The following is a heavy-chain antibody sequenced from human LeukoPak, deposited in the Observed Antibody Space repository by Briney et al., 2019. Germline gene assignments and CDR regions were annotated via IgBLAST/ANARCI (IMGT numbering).Heavy chain of an antibody. V-gene: IGHV1-69*05. CDR3: ARDRGAGDIDY. Sequence: SVKVSCKASGGTFSSYAISWVRQAPGQGLEWMGGIIPIFGTANYAQKFQGRVTMTTDTSTSTAYMELRSLRSDDTAVYYCARDRGAGDIDYWGQGTLVTVSS. D-gene: IGHD2-21*01. CDR2: IIPIFGTA. J-gene: IGHJ4*02. CDR1: GGTFSSYA.